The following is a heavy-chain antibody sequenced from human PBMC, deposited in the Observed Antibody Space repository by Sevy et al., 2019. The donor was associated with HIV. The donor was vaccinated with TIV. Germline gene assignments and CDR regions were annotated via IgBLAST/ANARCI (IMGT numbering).Heavy chain of an antibody. CDR2: IYSGGST. V-gene: IGHV3-53*01. CDR1: GFTVSSNY. Sequence: GGSLRLSCAASGFTVSSNYMSWVRQAPGKGLEWVSVIYSGGSTYYADSVKGRFTISRDNSKNTLYLQMNSLRAEDTGVYYCARDRAVGGTTNAFDIWGQGTMVTVSS. CDR3: ARDRAVGGTTNAFDI. D-gene: IGHD1-26*01. J-gene: IGHJ3*02.